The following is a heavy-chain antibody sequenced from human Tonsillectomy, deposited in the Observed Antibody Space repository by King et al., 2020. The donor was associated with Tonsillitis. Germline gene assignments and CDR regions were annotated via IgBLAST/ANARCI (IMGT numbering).Heavy chain of an antibody. CDR3: AKEAVAPSYWYFDL. CDR1: GFTFSSYA. J-gene: IGHJ2*01. CDR2: ISGSGGSA. Sequence: VQLVESGRNLVQPGGSLRLSCAASGFTFSSYAMSWVRQAPGKGLEWVSGISGSGGSAYYADSVKGRFTISRDNSKNTLYLQMNSLRVEDTAVYYCAKEAVAPSYWYFDLWGRGTLVTVSS. V-gene: IGHV3-23*04. D-gene: IGHD6-19*01.